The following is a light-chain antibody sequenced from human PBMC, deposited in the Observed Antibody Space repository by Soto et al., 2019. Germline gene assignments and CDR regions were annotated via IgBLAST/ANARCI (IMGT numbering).Light chain of an antibody. Sequence: QSVLTQPASVSGSPGQSITISCTGNSSDVGSTFNYVSWYQHHPGKAPRLIMFDVNHRPSGVSDRFSGSNSGNTASLPISGLPAEYEADYFCSAYSTGSTPVLFGGGTKVTVL. CDR1: SSDVGSTFNY. J-gene: IGLJ3*02. CDR3: SAYSTGSTPVL. CDR2: DVN. V-gene: IGLV2-14*03.